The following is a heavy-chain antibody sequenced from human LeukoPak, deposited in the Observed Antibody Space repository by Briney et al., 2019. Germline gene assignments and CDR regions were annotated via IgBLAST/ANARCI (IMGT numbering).Heavy chain of an antibody. CDR2: IIPILGIA. CDR1: GGTFSSYA. J-gene: IGHJ4*02. Sequence: ASVKVSCKASGGTFSSYAISWVRQAPGQGLEWMGRIIPILGIANYAQKLQGRVTITADKSTSTAYMELSSLRSEDTAVYYCARGIFTAMAPDYWGQGTLVTVSS. CDR3: ARGIFTAMAPDY. V-gene: IGHV1-69*04. D-gene: IGHD5-18*01.